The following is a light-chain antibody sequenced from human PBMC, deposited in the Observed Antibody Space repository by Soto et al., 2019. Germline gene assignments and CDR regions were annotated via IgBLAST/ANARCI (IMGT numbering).Light chain of an antibody. CDR1: QGISSW. CDR3: QQTTSFPLT. J-gene: IGKJ4*01. V-gene: IGKV1-12*01. CDR2: AAS. Sequence: DIPMTQSPSFVSASVGDRVTITCRASQGISSWLAWYQHKPGRAPKLLVHAASSLESGVPSRFSGSGSGTDFTLTISCLQPEDFATYYCQQTTSFPLTFGGGTKVEIK.